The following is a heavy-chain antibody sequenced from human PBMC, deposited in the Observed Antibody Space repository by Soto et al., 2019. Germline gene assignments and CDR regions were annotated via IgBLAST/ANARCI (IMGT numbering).Heavy chain of an antibody. D-gene: IGHD6-19*01. CDR2: IWFDGSNK. CDR3: VRDIWGSSGRHYDV. V-gene: IGHV3-33*01. J-gene: IGHJ4*02. Sequence: QVELVESGGGVVQPGSSLRLSCAASGFPFRRYGMHWVRQAPGKGLEWVAVIWFDGSNKYYADSVRGRFTVSRDNSDNTLFLQMNSLRAEDTAVYYCVRDIWGSSGRHYDVWGRGTLVTVSS. CDR1: GFPFRRYG.